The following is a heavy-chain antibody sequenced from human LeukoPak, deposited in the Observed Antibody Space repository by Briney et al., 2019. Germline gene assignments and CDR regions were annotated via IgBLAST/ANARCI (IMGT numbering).Heavy chain of an antibody. CDR3: ARMITVTTTQRHYYYYYGMDV. D-gene: IGHD4-17*01. Sequence: ASVKVSCKASGGTFSSYAISWARQAPGQGLEWMGRIIPILGIANYAQKFQGRVTITADKSTSTAYMELSSLRSEDTAVYYCARMITVTTTQRHYYYYYGMDVWGQGTTVTVSS. CDR2: IIPILGIA. CDR1: GGTFSSYA. V-gene: IGHV1-69*04. J-gene: IGHJ6*02.